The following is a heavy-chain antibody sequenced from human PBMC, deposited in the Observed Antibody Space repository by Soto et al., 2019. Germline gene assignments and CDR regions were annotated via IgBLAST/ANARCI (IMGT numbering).Heavy chain of an antibody. CDR1: GGSISSSTSY. V-gene: IGHV4-39*01. CDR2: INYSGSN. Sequence: QLQLQESGPGLVKPSETLSLTCTVSGGSISSSTSYWGWIRQPPGKGLEWIGSINYSGSNYYSPSIKSRVTISADTSTNQFSLKLSSVTAADTAVYYCARPVNYYYYYMDVWGKGTMVTVSS. CDR3: ARPVNYYYYYMDV. J-gene: IGHJ6*03.